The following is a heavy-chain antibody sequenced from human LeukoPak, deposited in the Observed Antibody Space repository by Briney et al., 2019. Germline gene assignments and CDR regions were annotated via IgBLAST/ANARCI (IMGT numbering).Heavy chain of an antibody. Sequence: GASVKVSCKASGYTFTAYYMHRVRQAPGQGLEWMGWINPNRGGTNYAQKFQGRVTMTRDTSISTAYMELSRLRSDDTAVYYCASLEEGYCSSTSCYGDYYYGMDVWGQGTTVTVSS. CDR2: INPNRGGT. V-gene: IGHV1-2*02. J-gene: IGHJ6*02. CDR1: GYTFTAYY. D-gene: IGHD2-2*01. CDR3: ASLEEGYCSSTSCYGDYYYGMDV.